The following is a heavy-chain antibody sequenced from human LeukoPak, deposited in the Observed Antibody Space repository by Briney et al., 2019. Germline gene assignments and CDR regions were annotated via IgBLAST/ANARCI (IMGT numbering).Heavy chain of an antibody. D-gene: IGHD6-6*01. Sequence: PGGSLRLSCAASGFTFSSYSMNWVRQAPGKGLGWVSSISSSSSYIYYADSVKGRFTISRDNAKNSLYLQMNSLRAEDTAVYYCARSEKYSSSSPLDYWGQGTLVTVSS. J-gene: IGHJ4*02. V-gene: IGHV3-21*01. CDR1: GFTFSSYS. CDR2: ISSSSSYI. CDR3: ARSEKYSSSSPLDY.